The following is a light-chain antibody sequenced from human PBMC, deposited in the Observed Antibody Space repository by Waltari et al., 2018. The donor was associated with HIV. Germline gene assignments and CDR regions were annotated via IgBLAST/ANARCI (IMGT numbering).Light chain of an antibody. CDR2: HVS. J-gene: IGLJ3*02. V-gene: IGLV2-14*03. CDR3: SSYMDYGTLV. CDR1: AAVIGGSNS. Sequence: QSDLTQPASVSGSPGQSVTISCTGTAAVIGGSNSVSWYQHHPGKAPKLIIFHVSNRPTGISSRFSGSKSGNTASLTISGLQTDDEADFYCSSYMDYGTLVFGGGTKLTVL.